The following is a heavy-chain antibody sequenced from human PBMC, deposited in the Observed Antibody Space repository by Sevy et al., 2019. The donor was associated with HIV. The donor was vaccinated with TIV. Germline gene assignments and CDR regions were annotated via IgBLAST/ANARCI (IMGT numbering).Heavy chain of an antibody. V-gene: IGHV3-72*01. D-gene: IGHD3-3*01. CDR1: GFTLSDHY. Sequence: GGSLRLSCAASGFTLSDHYMDWVRQAPGKGLEWVGRTRNKASSYTTEYAVSVKGRFTISREDLKNSLNLQMNSLKTEDTAVYFCARGYGKASTFSGDDSWGQGTLVTVSS. J-gene: IGHJ4*02. CDR3: ARGYGKASTFSGDDS. CDR2: TRNKASSYTT.